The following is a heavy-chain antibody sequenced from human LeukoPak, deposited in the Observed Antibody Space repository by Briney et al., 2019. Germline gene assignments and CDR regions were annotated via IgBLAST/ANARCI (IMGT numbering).Heavy chain of an antibody. J-gene: IGHJ4*02. CDR1: GYSISSGYY. D-gene: IGHD6-19*01. Sequence: SETLSLTCAVSGYSISSGYYWGWIRQPPGKGLEWIGSIYHSGSTYYNPSLKSRVTISVDTSKNQFSLKLSSVTAADTAVYYCARGGSGWFKDYWGQGTLVTVSS. CDR2: IYHSGST. V-gene: IGHV4-38-2*01. CDR3: ARGGSGWFKDY.